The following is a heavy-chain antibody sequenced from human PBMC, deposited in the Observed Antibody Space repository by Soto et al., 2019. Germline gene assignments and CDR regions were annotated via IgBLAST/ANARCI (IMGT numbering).Heavy chain of an antibody. CDR1: GYTFTSYD. CDR3: ARVPSVAGSSGYYYYMDV. D-gene: IGHD6-19*01. CDR2: MNPNSGNT. J-gene: IGHJ6*03. Sequence: ASVKVSCKASGYTFTSYDINWVRQATGQGLEWMGWMNPNSGNTGYAQKFQGRVTMTRNTSISTAYMELSSLRSEDTAVYYCARVPSVAGSSGYYYYMDVWDKGTTVTVSS. V-gene: IGHV1-8*01.